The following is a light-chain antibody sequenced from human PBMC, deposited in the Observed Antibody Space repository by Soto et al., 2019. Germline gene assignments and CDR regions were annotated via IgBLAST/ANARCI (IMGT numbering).Light chain of an antibody. Sequence: QSVLTQPASVSGSPGQSITISCTGTSSDVGDYNYVSWYQQHPGKAPQLMIYEVNNRPSGVSNRFSGSKSGNTASLTISGLQAEDEADYYCSSYTNTYSLHVLFGGGTKLTVL. J-gene: IGLJ2*01. V-gene: IGLV2-14*01. CDR1: SSDVGDYNY. CDR2: EVN. CDR3: SSYTNTYSLHVL.